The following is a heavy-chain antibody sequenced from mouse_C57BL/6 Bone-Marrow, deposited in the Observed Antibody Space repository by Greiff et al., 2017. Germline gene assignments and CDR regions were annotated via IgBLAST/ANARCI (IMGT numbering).Heavy chain of an antibody. CDR1: GYTFTSYW. D-gene: IGHD1-1*01. CDR2: IDPSDSYT. V-gene: IGHV1-69*01. J-gene: IGHJ2*01. CDR3: ARGGYYYYGSKGY. Sequence: QVQLQQPGAELVMPGASVKLSCKASGYTFTSYWMHWVKQRPGQGLEWIGEIDPSDSYTNYNQKFKGKSTLTVDKSSSTADMQLSSLTSEDSAVYYCARGGYYYYGSKGYWGQGTTLTVSS.